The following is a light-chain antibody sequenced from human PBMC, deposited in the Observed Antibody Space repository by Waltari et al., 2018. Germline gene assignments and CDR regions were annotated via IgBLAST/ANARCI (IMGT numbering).Light chain of an antibody. CDR1: SSDVGGYNY. J-gene: IGLJ2*01. Sequence: SVSGSPGQSVTISCTGTSSDVGGYNYVSWYQQHPGKAPNLMIYDVSKRPSGVPDRFSGSKSGNTASLTISGLQAEDEADYYCCSYAGSVVFGGGTKLTVL. V-gene: IGLV2-11*01. CDR2: DVS. CDR3: CSYAGSVV.